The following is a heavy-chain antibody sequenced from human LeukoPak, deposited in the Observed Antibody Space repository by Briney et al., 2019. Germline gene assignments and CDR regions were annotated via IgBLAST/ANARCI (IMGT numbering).Heavy chain of an antibody. CDR3: ARGGGSSSSWTLDY. V-gene: IGHV4-4*07. CDR1: GGSMSDYY. CDR2: IYTSGST. J-gene: IGHJ4*02. Sequence: PSGTLSLTCTVSGGSMSDYYWSWIRQPAGKGLEWIGRIYTSGSTNYISSLKSRVTMSVDTSKNQFSLRLSSVTAADTAVYYCARGGGSSSSWTLDYWGQGTLVTVSS. D-gene: IGHD6-13*01.